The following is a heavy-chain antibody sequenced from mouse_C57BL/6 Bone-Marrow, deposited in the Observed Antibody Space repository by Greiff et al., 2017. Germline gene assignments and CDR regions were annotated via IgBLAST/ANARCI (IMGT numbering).Heavy chain of an antibody. CDR3: AHGNYFYWYFAV. CDR2: IDPSDSYT. D-gene: IGHD2-1*01. Sequence: QVQLQQPGAELVRPGTSVKLSCKASGYTFTSYWMHWVKQRPGQGLEWIGVIDPSDSYTNYNQKFKGKATLTVDTSSSTAYMQLSSLTSEDSAVYYCAHGNYFYWYFAVWGTGTTVTVSS. V-gene: IGHV1-59*01. CDR1: GYTFTSYW. J-gene: IGHJ1*03.